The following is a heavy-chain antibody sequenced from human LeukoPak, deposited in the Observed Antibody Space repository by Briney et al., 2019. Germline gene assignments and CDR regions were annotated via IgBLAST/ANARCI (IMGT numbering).Heavy chain of an antibody. CDR1: GDTFSSFP. J-gene: IGHJ4*02. D-gene: IGHD1-26*01. CDR2: IVPIFGKP. Sequence: SVKVSCKTSGDTFSSFPISWVRQAPGQGLEWVGGIVPIFGKPTYAERFQGRVTITADESTSTADMELNGLTSDDTALYYCARDKERGARPGRFHYWGQGTLVTVSS. CDR3: ARDKERGARPGRFHY. V-gene: IGHV1-69*01.